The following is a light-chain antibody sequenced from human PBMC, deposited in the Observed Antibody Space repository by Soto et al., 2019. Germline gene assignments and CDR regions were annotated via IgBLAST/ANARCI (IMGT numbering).Light chain of an antibody. V-gene: IGLV2-23*01. Sequence: QSALTQPASVSGSLGQSITISCTETSSDVGSYNLVSWYQQHPDIAPKLIIYEGYRRPSGVSNRFSASKSGKTASLTISGLQAEDEAIYYCCSDAGTSTNWVFGGGTKVTVL. CDR1: SSDVGSYNL. CDR3: CSDAGTSTNWV. J-gene: IGLJ3*02. CDR2: EGY.